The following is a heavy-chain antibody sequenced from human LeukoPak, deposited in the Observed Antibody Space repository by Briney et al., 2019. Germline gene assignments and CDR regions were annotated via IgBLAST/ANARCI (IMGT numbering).Heavy chain of an antibody. CDR3: AKDYCGGDCYSGWYFDL. V-gene: IGHV3-9*01. CDR1: GSTFDDYA. D-gene: IGHD2-21*02. J-gene: IGHJ2*01. CDR2: ISYNSDTI. Sequence: GRSLRLSCAASGSTFDDYAMHWVRQAPGKGLEWVSGISYNSDTIAYADPVKGRFTISRDNAKNSLYLQMNSLRAEDTALYYCAKDYCGGDCYSGWYFDLWGRGTLVTVSS.